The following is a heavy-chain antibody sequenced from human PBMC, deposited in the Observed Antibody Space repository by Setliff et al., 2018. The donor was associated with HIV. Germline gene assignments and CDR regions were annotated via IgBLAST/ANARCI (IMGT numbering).Heavy chain of an antibody. V-gene: IGHV3-66*01. CDR2: LYSGGST. D-gene: IGHD4-4*01. J-gene: IGHJ6*03. Sequence: GGSLRLSCAASGFMFDDYGMSWVRQAPGKGLEWVSVLYSGGSTYYADSVKGRFTISRDNSKKTLFLQMNSLRAEDTGVYYCARSATNYNYYHYYMDVWGKGTTVTVSS. CDR1: GFMFDDYG. CDR3: ARSATNYNYYHYYMDV.